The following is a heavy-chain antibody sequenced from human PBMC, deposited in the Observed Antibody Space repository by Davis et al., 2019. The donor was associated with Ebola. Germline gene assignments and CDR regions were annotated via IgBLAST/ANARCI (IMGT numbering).Heavy chain of an antibody. CDR3: AREGGRYYDSSGYVFDI. D-gene: IGHD3-22*01. J-gene: IGHJ3*02. CDR2: INPITGGT. V-gene: IGHV1-46*01. Sequence: ASVQVSCKASGYRFTSYYMHCVRQAPGQGLEWMGIINPITGGTSYAQNFQVRVNMTRDTSTSTVYMELSSLRSEDTAVYYCAREGGRYYDSSGYVFDIWGQGTMVKVSS. CDR1: GYRFTSYY.